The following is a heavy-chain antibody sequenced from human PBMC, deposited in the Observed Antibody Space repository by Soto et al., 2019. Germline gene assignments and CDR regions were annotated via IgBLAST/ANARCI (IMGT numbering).Heavy chain of an antibody. CDR2: IYHTGTT. J-gene: IGHJ2*01. CDR3: VFFFQAEDGIRDVRSVSAFLLNRSSDL. Sequence: QPPGKGLEWIVFIYHTGTTYYNPSLKSRGTISVDRSKNQFYLKLNSVTAADTAVYFCVFFFQAEDGIRDVRSVSAFLLNRSSDL. V-gene: IGHV4-30-2*01. D-gene: IGHD3-10*02.